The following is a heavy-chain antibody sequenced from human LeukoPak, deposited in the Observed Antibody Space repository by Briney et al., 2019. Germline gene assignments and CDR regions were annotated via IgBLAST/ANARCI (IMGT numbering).Heavy chain of an antibody. CDR1: GFTFSSYA. Sequence: GGSLRLSCAASGFTFSSYAMSWVRQAPGKALEWVSAISGSGGSTYYADSVKGRFTISRDNSKNTLYLQMNSLRAEDTAVYYCAKDIVVVVAATGTFDYWGQGTLVTVSS. J-gene: IGHJ4*02. D-gene: IGHD2-15*01. CDR3: AKDIVVVVAATGTFDY. V-gene: IGHV3-23*01. CDR2: ISGSGGST.